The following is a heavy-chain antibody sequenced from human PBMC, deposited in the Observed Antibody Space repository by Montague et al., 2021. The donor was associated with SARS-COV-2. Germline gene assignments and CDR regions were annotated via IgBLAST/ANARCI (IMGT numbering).Heavy chain of an antibody. CDR2: IYSGGST. CDR3: ARDVSPIGLMDV. Sequence: SLRLSCAASGFTVSSNYMSWVRQAPGKGLEWVSVIYSGGSTYYADSVKGRFTIPRDNSKNTLYLQMNSLRAEDTAVYYCARDVSPIGLMDVWGQGTTVTVPS. CDR1: GFTVSSNY. V-gene: IGHV3-53*01. J-gene: IGHJ6*02.